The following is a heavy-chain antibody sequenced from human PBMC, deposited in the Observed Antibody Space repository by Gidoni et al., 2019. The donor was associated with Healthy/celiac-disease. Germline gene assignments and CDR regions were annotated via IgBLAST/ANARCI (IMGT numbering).Heavy chain of an antibody. D-gene: IGHD1-26*01. J-gene: IGHJ4*02. CDR1: GGSISSSSYY. Sequence: QLQLQESGPGLVKPSETLSLTCTVSGGSISSSSYYWGWIRQPPGKGLEWIGSLYYSGSTYYNPSLKSRVTRSVDTSKNQFSLKLSSVTAADTAVYYCARRVGATEGFFDYWGQGTLVTVSS. CDR2: LYYSGST. CDR3: ARRVGATEGFFDY. V-gene: IGHV4-39*01.